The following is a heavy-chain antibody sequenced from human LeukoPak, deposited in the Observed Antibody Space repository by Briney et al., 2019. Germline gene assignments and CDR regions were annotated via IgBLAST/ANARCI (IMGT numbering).Heavy chain of an antibody. CDR3: AKEARRIQLWPEYYFDY. CDR2: ISYDGSNK. CDR1: GFTFSSYG. D-gene: IGHD5-18*01. Sequence: GGSLRLSCAASGFTFSSYGMHWVRQAPGKGLEWVAVISYDGSNKYYADSVKGRFTISRDNSKNTLYLQMNGLRAEDTAVYYCAKEARRIQLWPEYYFDYWGQGTLVTVSS. V-gene: IGHV3-30*18. J-gene: IGHJ4*02.